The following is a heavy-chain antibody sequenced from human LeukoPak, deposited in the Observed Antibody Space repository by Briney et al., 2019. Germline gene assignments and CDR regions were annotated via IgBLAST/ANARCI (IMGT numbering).Heavy chain of an antibody. J-gene: IGHJ5*02. Sequence: ISAYNANTNYPQKLQGRVTMTTDKSTSRAYMEVRSLRSDDTAVYYCARTRRQQQLNWFDPWGQGTLVTVSS. CDR2: ISAYNANT. V-gene: IGHV1-18*01. CDR3: ARTRRQQQLNWFDP. D-gene: IGHD6-13*01.